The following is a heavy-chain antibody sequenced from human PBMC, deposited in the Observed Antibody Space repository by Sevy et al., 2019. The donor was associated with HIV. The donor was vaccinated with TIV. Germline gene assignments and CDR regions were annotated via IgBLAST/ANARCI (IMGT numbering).Heavy chain of an antibody. Sequence: GGSLRLSCAASGFTFSSYSMNWVRQAPGKGLEWVSSISSSSSYIYYADSVKGRFTISRDNAKNSLYLQMNSLRAEDTAVYHCARIMDSRKLDPEALDYWGQGTLVTVSS. CDR2: ISSSSSYI. J-gene: IGHJ4*02. CDR3: ARIMDSRKLDPEALDY. D-gene: IGHD3-22*01. CDR1: GFTFSSYS. V-gene: IGHV3-21*01.